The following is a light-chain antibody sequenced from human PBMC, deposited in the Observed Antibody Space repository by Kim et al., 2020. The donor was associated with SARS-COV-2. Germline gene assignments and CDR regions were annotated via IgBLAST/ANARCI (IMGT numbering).Light chain of an antibody. V-gene: IGKV1-5*03. CDR3: QQDDNESQT. Sequence: DIQMTQSPSALSASVGDSVTITCRASQDIKKCLAWFQQKPGKAPKLLLYKASSLEFGVPSRFSGSGSGTEFTLTISGLQPDDFATYYCQQDDNESQTFGQGTKVDI. J-gene: IGKJ1*01. CDR2: KAS. CDR1: QDIKKC.